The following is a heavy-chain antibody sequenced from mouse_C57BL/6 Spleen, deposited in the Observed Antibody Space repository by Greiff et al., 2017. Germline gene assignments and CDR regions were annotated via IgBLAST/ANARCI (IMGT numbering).Heavy chain of an antibody. CDR1: GFTFSDYY. CDR2: ISNGGGST. CDR3: ARHGGPGYFDV. Sequence: DVKLVESGGGLVQPGGSLKLSCAASGFTFSDYYMYWVRQTPEKRLEWVAYISNGGGSTYYPDTVKGRFTISRDNAKNTLYLQMSRLKSEDTAMYYCARHGGPGYFDVWGTGTTVTVSS. J-gene: IGHJ1*03. V-gene: IGHV5-12*01.